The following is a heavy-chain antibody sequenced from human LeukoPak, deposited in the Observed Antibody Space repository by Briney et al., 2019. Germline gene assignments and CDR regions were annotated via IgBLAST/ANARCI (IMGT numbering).Heavy chain of an antibody. CDR2: IYSGGST. CDR1: GFTVSSNY. V-gene: IGHV3-66*01. J-gene: IGHJ1*01. D-gene: IGHD3-10*01. CDR3: ALYNSGSADYFQH. Sequence: QTGGSLRLSCAASGFTVSSNYMSWVRQAPGKGLEWVSVIYSGGSTYYADSVKGRFTISRDNSKNTLYLQMNSLRAEDTAVYYCALYNSGSADYFQHWGQGTLVTVSS.